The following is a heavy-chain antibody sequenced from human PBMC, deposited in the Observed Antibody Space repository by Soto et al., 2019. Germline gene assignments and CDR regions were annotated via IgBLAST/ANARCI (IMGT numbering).Heavy chain of an antibody. CDR2: IKSKTDGGTT. CDR3: TTPGVLYYYYYGMDV. V-gene: IGHV3-15*07. CDR1: GFTFSDYW. J-gene: IGHJ6*02. Sequence: GSLRLSCAASGFTFSDYWMHWVRQAPGKGLEWVGRIKSKTDGGTTDYAAPVKGRFTISRDDSKNTLYLQMNSLKTEDTAVYYCTTPGVLYYYYYGMDVWGQGTTVTVSS.